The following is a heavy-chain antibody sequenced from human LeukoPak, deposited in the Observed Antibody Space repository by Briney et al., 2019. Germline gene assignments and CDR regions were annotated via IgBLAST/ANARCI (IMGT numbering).Heavy chain of an antibody. J-gene: IGHJ4*02. CDR2: IYYSGST. D-gene: IGHD2-15*01. Sequence: SETLSLTCTVSGGSISTNHWSWIRQPPGKGLEWIGYIYYSGSTNYNPSLKSRVTISVDTSKNQFSLKLSSVTAADTAVYYCAKGRAVEVVAAFNYWGQGTVVTVSS. CDR3: AKGRAVEVVAAFNY. CDR1: GGSISTNH. V-gene: IGHV4-59*01.